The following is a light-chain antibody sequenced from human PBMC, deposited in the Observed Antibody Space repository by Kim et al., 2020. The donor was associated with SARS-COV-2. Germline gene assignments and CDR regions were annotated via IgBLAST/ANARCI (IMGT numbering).Light chain of an antibody. J-gene: IGKJ2*02. V-gene: IGKV1-5*03. CDR1: ESISSW. CDR3: QQYSSYPCT. CDR2: KAS. Sequence: DIQMTQSPSTLSASVGDRVTITCRASESISSWLAWYQQKAGKAPKILINKASSLEGGVPSRFSGSGSGTEFTLTISSLQPDDFATYYCQQYSSYPCTFGQGTKLEI.